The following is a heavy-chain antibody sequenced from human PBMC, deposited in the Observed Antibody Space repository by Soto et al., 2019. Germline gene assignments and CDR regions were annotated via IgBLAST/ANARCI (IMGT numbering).Heavy chain of an antibody. V-gene: IGHV3-43D*03. CDR1: GFTFDDYA. CDR3: AKDGTVSVAGNYFDY. CDR2: ISWDGGST. D-gene: IGHD6-19*01. J-gene: IGHJ4*02. Sequence: GGSLRLSCAASGFTFDDYAMHWVRPAPGKGLEWVSLISWDGGSTYYADSVKGRFTISRDNSKNSLYLQMNSLRAEDAAFYYCAKDGTVSVAGNYFDYWGQGTLVTVSS.